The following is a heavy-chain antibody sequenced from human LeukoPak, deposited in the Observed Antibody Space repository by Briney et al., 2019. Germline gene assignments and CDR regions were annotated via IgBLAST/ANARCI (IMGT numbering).Heavy chain of an antibody. D-gene: IGHD4-17*01. CDR2: IYPGDSDT. CDR1: GYSFTSYW. J-gene: IGHJ3*02. V-gene: IGHV5-51*01. Sequence: KSGESLKISCKGSGYSFTSYWIGWVRQMPGKGLEWMGIIYPGDSDTRYSPSFQGQVTISADKSISTAYLQWSSLKASDTAMYYCAREGGNHYGDYAGALPYDAFDIWGQGTMVTVSS. CDR3: AREGGNHYGDYAGALPYDAFDI.